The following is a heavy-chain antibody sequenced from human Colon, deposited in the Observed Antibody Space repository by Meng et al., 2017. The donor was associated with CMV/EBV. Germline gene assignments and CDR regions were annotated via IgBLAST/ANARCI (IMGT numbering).Heavy chain of an antibody. CDR3: AKAPTRRYYFDS. CDR1: DFSITDYA. CDR2: ISASGYYT. V-gene: IGHV3-23*01. Sequence: SCAASDFSITDYAVNWVRQAPGKRLEWVSVISASGYYTFYAESVTGRFTIGRDISKNTVYLQTNSLRAEDTAVYFCAKAPTRRYYFDSWGQGSLVTVSS. J-gene: IGHJ4*02. D-gene: IGHD5-24*01.